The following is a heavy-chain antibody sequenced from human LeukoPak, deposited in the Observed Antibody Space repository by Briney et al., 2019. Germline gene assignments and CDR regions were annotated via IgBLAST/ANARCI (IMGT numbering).Heavy chain of an antibody. CDR1: GFTFSGSA. Sequence: GGSLRLSCAASGFTFSGSAMHWVRQASGKGLEWVGRIRSKANDYATAYATSVKGRFTISRDDSKNTAYLQMNSLKTEDTAVYYCTRRSGSYYFDYWGQGTLVTVSS. J-gene: IGHJ4*02. D-gene: IGHD1-26*01. CDR3: TRRSGSYYFDY. CDR2: IRSKANDYAT. V-gene: IGHV3-73*01.